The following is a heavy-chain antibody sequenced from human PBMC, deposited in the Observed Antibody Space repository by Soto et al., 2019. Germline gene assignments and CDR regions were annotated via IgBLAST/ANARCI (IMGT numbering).Heavy chain of an antibody. D-gene: IGHD1-1*01. CDR1: GFTFSSYD. V-gene: IGHV3-13*04. J-gene: IGHJ6*02. CDR3: ARSGKGDRDYYGMDV. Sequence: EVQLVESGGGLVQPGGSLRLSCAASGFTFSSYDMHWVRQATGKGLEWVSAIGTAGDTYYPGSVKGRFTISRENAKNSLYLQMNSLRAGDTAVYYCARSGKGDRDYYGMDVWGQGTTVTVSS. CDR2: IGTAGDT.